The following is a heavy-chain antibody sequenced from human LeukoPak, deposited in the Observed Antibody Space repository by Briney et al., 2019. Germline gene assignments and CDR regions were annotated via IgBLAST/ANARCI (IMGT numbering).Heavy chain of an antibody. V-gene: IGHV1-69*06. CDR3: ARSGSSWYLIYYYYYMDV. J-gene: IGHJ6*03. Sequence: GASVKVSCKASGGTFSSYAISWVRQAPGQGLEWMGGIIPIFGTANYAQKFQGRVTITADKSTSTAYMELSSLRSEDTAVYYCARSGSSWYLIYYYYYMDVWGKGTTVTISS. CDR2: IIPIFGTA. CDR1: GGTFSSYA. D-gene: IGHD6-13*01.